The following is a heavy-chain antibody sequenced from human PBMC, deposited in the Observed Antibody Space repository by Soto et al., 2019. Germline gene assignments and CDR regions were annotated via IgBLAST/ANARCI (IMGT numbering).Heavy chain of an antibody. CDR1: GFTFGDYA. Sequence: GGSLRLSCTASGFTFGDYAMSWFRQAPGKGLEWVGFIRSKAYGGTTEYAASVKGRFTISRDDSKSIAYLQMNSLKTEDTAVYYCTRDPGLKQWLVRYYYYMDVWGKGTTVTVSS. D-gene: IGHD6-19*01. J-gene: IGHJ6*03. CDR3: TRDPGLKQWLVRYYYYMDV. CDR2: IRSKAYGGTT. V-gene: IGHV3-49*03.